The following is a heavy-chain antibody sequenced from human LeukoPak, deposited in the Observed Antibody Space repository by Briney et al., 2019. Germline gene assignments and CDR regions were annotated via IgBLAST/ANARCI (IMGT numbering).Heavy chain of an antibody. D-gene: IGHD5-12*01. CDR2: FVPEDGET. CDR1: GYTLTELS. J-gene: IGHJ6*02. Sequence: ASVRVSCKVSGYTLTELSMHWVRPAPGKGLGWMGGFVPEDGETIYAKKSQGRVTMTEDTSTDTAYMELSSLRSEDTAVYYCATDRQSGYDFFYYYGMDVWGQGTTVTVSS. V-gene: IGHV1-24*01. CDR3: ATDRQSGYDFFYYYGMDV.